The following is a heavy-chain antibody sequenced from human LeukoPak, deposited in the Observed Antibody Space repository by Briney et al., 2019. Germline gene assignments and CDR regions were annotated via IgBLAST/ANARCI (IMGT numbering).Heavy chain of an antibody. CDR3: ARRLYTSSSSEWFDP. CDR1: GGSISSYY. V-gene: IGHV4-59*01. J-gene: IGHJ5*02. D-gene: IGHD3-16*01. Sequence: SETLSLTCTVSGGSISSYYWSWIRQPPGKGLEWIGYIYYSGSTNYNPSLKSRVTISVDTSKNQFSLKLSSVTAADTAVYYCARRLYTSSSSEWFDPWGQGTLVTVSS. CDR2: IYYSGST.